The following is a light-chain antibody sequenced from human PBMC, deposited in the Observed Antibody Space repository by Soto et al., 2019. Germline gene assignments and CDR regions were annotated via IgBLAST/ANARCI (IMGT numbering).Light chain of an antibody. Sequence: QSALTQPASVSGSPGQSITISCTGTRSDVCRYNYVSWYQQHPGKAPKLLMHDVISRPSGVSNRFSGSKSGNTAALTIYGRQGEDEADYYCSLYTNFNTHVFGTGTKGTVL. CDR2: DVI. J-gene: IGLJ1*01. CDR1: RSDVCRYNY. CDR3: SLYTNFNTHV. V-gene: IGLV2-14*01.